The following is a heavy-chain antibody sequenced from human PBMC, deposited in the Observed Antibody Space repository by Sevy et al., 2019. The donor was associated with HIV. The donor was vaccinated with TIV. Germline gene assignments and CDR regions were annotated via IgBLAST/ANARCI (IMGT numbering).Heavy chain of an antibody. CDR2: IIPILGIA. Sequence: ASVKVSCKASGGTFSSYAISWVRQAPGQGLEWMGRIIPILGIANYAQKFQGRVTITADKSTSTAYMELSSLRSEDTAVYYCARESDIVVVPACGMDVWGQGTTVTVSS. CDR1: GGTFSSYA. CDR3: ARESDIVVVPACGMDV. J-gene: IGHJ6*02. V-gene: IGHV1-69*04. D-gene: IGHD2-2*01.